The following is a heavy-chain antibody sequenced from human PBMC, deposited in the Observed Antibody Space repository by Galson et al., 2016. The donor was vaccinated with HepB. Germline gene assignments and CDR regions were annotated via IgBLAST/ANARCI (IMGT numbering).Heavy chain of an antibody. Sequence: SLRLSCAASGFSLSNYWMYWVRQVPGKGLVWVSRINSDGTGTTYADSVKGRFTNSRDNAMNTLYLEMRGLRAEDTAVYYCARERAGYSSAWGQGTLVTVAS. D-gene: IGHD6-25*01. J-gene: IGHJ4*02. CDR3: ARERAGYSSA. CDR2: INSDGTGT. V-gene: IGHV3-74*03. CDR1: GFSLSNYW.